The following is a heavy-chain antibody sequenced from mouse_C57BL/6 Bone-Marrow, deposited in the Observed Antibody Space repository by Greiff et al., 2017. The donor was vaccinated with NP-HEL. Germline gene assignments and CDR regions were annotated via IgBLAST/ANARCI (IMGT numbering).Heavy chain of an antibody. CDR2: ISSGGDYI. CDR3: TRGPYYYGSSYEGFAY. CDR1: GFTFSSYA. J-gene: IGHJ3*01. Sequence: EVQLVESGEGLVKPGGSLKLSCAASGFTFSSYAMSWVRQTPEKRLEWVAYISSGGDYIYYADTVKGRFTISRDNARNTLYLQMSSLKSEDTAMYYCTRGPYYYGSSYEGFAYWGQGTLVTVSA. V-gene: IGHV5-9-1*02. D-gene: IGHD1-1*01.